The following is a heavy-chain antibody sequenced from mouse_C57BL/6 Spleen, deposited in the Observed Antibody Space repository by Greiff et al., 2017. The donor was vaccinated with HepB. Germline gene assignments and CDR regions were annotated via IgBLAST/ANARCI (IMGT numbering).Heavy chain of an antibody. CDR3: ARIYYYGSGGYFDV. V-gene: IGHV5-4*03. Sequence: EVNLVESGGGLVKPGGSLKLSCAASGFTFSSYAMSWVRQTPEKRLEWVATISDGGSYTYYPDNVKGRFTISRDNAKNNLYLQMSHLKSEDTAMYYCARIYYYGSGGYFDVWGTGTTVTVSS. J-gene: IGHJ1*03. CDR2: ISDGGSYT. D-gene: IGHD1-1*01. CDR1: GFTFSSYA.